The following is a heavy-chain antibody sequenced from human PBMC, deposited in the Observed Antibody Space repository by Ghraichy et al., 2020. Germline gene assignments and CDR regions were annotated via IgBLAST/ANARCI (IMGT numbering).Heavy chain of an antibody. CDR2: IRSKANSYAT. V-gene: IGHV3-73*01. CDR1: GFTFSDSA. CDR3: TRPPYCSGGSCYSAY. D-gene: IGHD2-15*01. J-gene: IGHJ4*02. Sequence: GESLNISCAASGFTFSDSAMHWVRQASGKGLEWVGRIRSKANSYATAYTASVKDRFTISRDDSKNTAYLQMNSLKTEDTAVYYCTRPPYCSGGSCYSAYWGQGTLVTVSS.